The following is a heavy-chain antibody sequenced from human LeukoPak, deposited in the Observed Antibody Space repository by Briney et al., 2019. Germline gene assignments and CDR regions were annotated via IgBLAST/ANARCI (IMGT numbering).Heavy chain of an antibody. J-gene: IGHJ4*02. D-gene: IGHD3-9*01. CDR3: AKVRYYDILTGYYVDY. CDR1: GFTFSSYE. CDR2: ISSSGSTI. Sequence: PGGSLRLSCAASGFTFSSYEMNWVRQAPGKGLEWVSYISSSGSTIYYADSVKGRFTISRDNSKNTLFLQMNSLRAEDTAVYYCAKVRYYDILTGYYVDYWGQGTLVTVSS. V-gene: IGHV3-48*03.